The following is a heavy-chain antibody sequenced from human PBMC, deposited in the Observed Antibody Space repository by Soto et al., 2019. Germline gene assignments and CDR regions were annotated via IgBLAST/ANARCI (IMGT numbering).Heavy chain of an antibody. D-gene: IGHD2-2*01. J-gene: IGHJ6*02. Sequence: QVQLVQSGAEVKKPGSSVKVSCTASGGTFSSYAISWVRQAPGQGLEWMGGIIPISGTANYAQKFQGRVTITAAESTSTAYMELSSLRSEDTAVYYCARSQGSSTSLEIYYYYYYGMDVWGQGTTVTVSS. CDR1: GGTFSSYA. CDR2: IIPISGTA. CDR3: ARSQGSSTSLEIYYYYYYGMDV. V-gene: IGHV1-69*01.